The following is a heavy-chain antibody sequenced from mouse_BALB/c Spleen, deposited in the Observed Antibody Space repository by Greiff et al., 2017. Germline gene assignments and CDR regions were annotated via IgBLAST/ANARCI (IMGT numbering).Heavy chain of an antibody. J-gene: IGHJ1*01. CDR1: GFTFSDFY. CDR2: SKNKANDYTT. Sequence: EVKVVESGGGLVQPGGSLRLSCATSGFTFSDFYMEWVRQPPGKRLEWIAASKNKANDYTTEYSASVKGRFIVSRDTSQSILYLQMNALRAEDTAIYYCARDALHYYGYGYFDVWGAGTTVTVSS. CDR3: ARDALHYYGYGYFDV. D-gene: IGHD1-2*01. V-gene: IGHV7-1*02.